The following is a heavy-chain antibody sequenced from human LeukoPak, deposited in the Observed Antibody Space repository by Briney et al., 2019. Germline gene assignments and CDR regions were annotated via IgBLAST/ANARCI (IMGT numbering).Heavy chain of an antibody. CDR2: INHSGST. CDR1: GGSFSGYY. CDR3: ARDGSYGGDRPLDY. J-gene: IGHJ4*02. V-gene: IGHV4-34*01. D-gene: IGHD4/OR15-4a*01. Sequence: PSETLSLTCAVYGGSFSGYYWSWLRQPPGKGLEWIGEINHSGSTNYNPSLKSRVTISVDTSKNQFSLKLSSVTAADTAVYYCARDGSYGGDRPLDYWGQGTLVTVSS.